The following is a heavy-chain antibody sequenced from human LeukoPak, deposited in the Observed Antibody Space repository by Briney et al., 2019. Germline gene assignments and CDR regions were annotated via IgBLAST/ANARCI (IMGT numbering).Heavy chain of an antibody. V-gene: IGHV3-11*01. CDR1: GFTFSDHY. CDR2: ISDGGTTI. J-gene: IGHJ4*02. D-gene: IGHD5-12*01. CDR3: AREYSGLDY. Sequence: GGSLRLSCAASGFTFSDHYMTWLRQAPGKGLEWVSYISDGGTTINYADSVKGRFSISRDNGKNLVFLQMNSLRAEDTAIYYCAREYSGLDYWGQGTLVIVSS.